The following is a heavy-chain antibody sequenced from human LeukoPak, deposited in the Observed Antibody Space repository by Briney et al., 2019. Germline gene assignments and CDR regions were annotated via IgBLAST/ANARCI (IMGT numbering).Heavy chain of an antibody. Sequence: AGGSLRLSCAASGFTFSNYGMHWVRQAPGKGLEWVTFIRYDGSNKYYADSVKGRFTISRDNSKNTLYLQMNSLRAEDTAVYYWARDAGNSSGWNDFDYWGQGTLVTVSS. V-gene: IGHV3-30*02. J-gene: IGHJ4*02. D-gene: IGHD6-19*01. CDR3: ARDAGNSSGWNDFDY. CDR2: IRYDGSNK. CDR1: GFTFSNYG.